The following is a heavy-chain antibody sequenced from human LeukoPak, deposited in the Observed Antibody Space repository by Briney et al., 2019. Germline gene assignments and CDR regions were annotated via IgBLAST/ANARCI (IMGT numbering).Heavy chain of an antibody. D-gene: IGHD5-12*01. CDR3: ASGRSGYTDSPRFDY. V-gene: IGHV4-4*07. CDR2: IYTSGST. J-gene: IGHJ4*02. Sequence: SETLSLTCTVSGGFISSYYWSWIRQPAGQGLEWIGRIYTSGSTNYNPSLKSRVTMSVDTSKNQFSLKLSSVTAADTVVYYGASGRSGYTDSPRFDYWGQGTLVTVSS. CDR1: GGFISSYY.